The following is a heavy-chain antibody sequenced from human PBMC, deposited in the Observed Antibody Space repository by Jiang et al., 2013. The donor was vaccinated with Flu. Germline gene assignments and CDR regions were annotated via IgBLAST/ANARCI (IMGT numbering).Heavy chain of an antibody. Sequence: VQLLESGGGLVKPGGSLRLSCAASGFTFSNAWMSWVRQAPGKGLEWVGRIKSKTDGGTTDYAAPVKGRFTISRDDSKNTLYLQMNSLKTEDTAVYYCTTDIVVVPAAIYLYYGMDVWGKGTTVTVSS. CDR1: GFTFSNAW. CDR2: IKSKTDGGTT. J-gene: IGHJ6*04. V-gene: IGHV3-15*01. CDR3: TTDIVVVPAAIYLYYGMDV. D-gene: IGHD2-2*01.